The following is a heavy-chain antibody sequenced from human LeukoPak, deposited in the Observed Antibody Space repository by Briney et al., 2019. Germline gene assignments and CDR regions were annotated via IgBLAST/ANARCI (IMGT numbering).Heavy chain of an antibody. J-gene: IGHJ6*03. CDR3: ARRGGYSYDTPGIYYMDV. Sequence: SETLSLTCTVSGDSISSYYWSWIRQSPGKGLEWIGYFYSSRSTRSSPSLKSRVTMSVDTSKNQLSLKVHSVTAADTAVYYCARRGGYSYDTPGIYYMDVWGTGTTVTVSS. CDR1: GDSISSYY. D-gene: IGHD5-18*01. CDR2: FYSSRST. V-gene: IGHV4-4*09.